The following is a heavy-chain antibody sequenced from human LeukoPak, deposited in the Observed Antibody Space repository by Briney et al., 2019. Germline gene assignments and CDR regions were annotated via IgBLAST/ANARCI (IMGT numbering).Heavy chain of an antibody. CDR2: ISGSGTST. CDR1: GFTFSNYG. D-gene: IGHD3-16*02. V-gene: IGHV3-23*01. J-gene: IGHJ4*02. CDR3: AKKITFGGVIVIPGDY. Sequence: GGSLRLSCAASGFTFSNYGMSWVRQAPGKGREWVSGISGSGTSTYYADSVKGRFTISRDNSKNTLYLQMNRLRAEDTAVYYCAKKITFGGVIVIPGDYWGQGSLVTVSS.